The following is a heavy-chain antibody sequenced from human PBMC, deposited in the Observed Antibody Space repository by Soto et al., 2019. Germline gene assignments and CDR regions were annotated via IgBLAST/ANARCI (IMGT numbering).Heavy chain of an antibody. V-gene: IGHV4-61*05. CDR1: GGSISSSSFY. CDR3: ARFLGRRGHWFDP. J-gene: IGHJ5*02. Sequence: SETLSLTCTVSGGSISSSSFYWGWIRQSPGEGLEWIGYIHYSGSTNYNPSLKSRVTISVDTSKNQFSLKLSSVTAADTAVYYCARFLGRRGHWFDPWGQGTLVTVSS. CDR2: IHYSGST.